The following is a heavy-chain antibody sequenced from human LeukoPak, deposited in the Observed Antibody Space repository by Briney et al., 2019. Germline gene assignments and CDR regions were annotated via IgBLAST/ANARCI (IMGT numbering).Heavy chain of an antibody. D-gene: IGHD6-13*01. CDR3: ASQQQLVLLDWFDP. V-gene: IGHV4-34*01. CDR2: INHSGST. CDR1: GGSFSGYY. Sequence: SETLSLTCAVYGGSFSGYYWSWIRQPPGKGLEWIGEINHSGSTNYNPSLKSRVTISVDTSKNQFSLKLSSVTAADTAVYYCASQQQLVLLDWFDPWGQGTLVTVSS. J-gene: IGHJ5*02.